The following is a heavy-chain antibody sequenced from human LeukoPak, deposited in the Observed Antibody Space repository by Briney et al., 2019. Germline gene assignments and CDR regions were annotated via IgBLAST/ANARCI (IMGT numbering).Heavy chain of an antibody. CDR1: GGSFSGYY. J-gene: IGHJ6*02. CDR3: AAAGTYYYYYGMDV. Sequence: TSETLSLTCAVYGGSFSGYYWSWIRQPPGKGLEWIGEINHSGSTNYDPSLKSRVTISVDTSKNQFFLKLSSVTAADTAVYYCAAAGTYYYYYGMDVWGQGTTVTVSS. CDR2: INHSGST. D-gene: IGHD6-13*01. V-gene: IGHV4-34*01.